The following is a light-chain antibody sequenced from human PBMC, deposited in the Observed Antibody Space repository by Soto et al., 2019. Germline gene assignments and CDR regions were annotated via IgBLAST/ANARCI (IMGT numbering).Light chain of an antibody. CDR2: GAS. CDR3: QQYSYSPRT. V-gene: IGKV3-20*01. J-gene: IGKJ1*01. Sequence: EIVLTQSPATLSLYPGERATLSCRASQSVNNNYLGWYQQKPGQAPRLLIYGASTMATGIPDRFSGSGYGTDFTLTISRLEPGDFAVYYCQQYSYSPRTFGPGTKVEIK. CDR1: QSVNNNY.